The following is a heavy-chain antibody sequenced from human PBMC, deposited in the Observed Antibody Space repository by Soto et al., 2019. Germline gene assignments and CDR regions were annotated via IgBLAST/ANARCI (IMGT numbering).Heavy chain of an antibody. CDR3: ARSGQLVLFPRYYYYMDV. CDR1: GYTFTSYG. J-gene: IGHJ6*03. D-gene: IGHD6-13*01. CDR2: ISAYNGNT. Sequence: ASVKVSCKASGYTFTSYGISWVRQAPGQGLEWMGWISAYNGNTNYAQKLQGRVTMTTDTSTSTAYMELRSLRSDDTAVYYCARSGQLVLFPRYYYYMDVWGKGTTVTVSS. V-gene: IGHV1-18*01.